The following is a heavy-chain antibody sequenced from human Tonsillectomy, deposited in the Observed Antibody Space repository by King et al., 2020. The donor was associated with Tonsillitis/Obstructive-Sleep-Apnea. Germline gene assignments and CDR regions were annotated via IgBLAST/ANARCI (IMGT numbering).Heavy chain of an antibody. Sequence: QLQESGPGLVKPSETLSLTCTVSGGSISSYYWSWIRQPPGKGLEWIGYIYYSGSTNYNPSLKSRVTISVDTSKNQFSLKLSSVTAADTAVYYCAIAVAGSYYYYGMDVWGQGTTVTVSS. CDR2: IYYSGST. CDR3: AIAVAGSYYYYGMDV. J-gene: IGHJ6*02. CDR1: GGSISSYY. D-gene: IGHD6-19*01. V-gene: IGHV4-59*01.